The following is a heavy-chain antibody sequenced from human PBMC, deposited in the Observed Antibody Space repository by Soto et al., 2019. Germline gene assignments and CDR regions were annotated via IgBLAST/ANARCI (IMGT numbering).Heavy chain of an antibody. J-gene: IGHJ3*02. V-gene: IGHV3-21*01. CDR1: GSSFSSNN. Sequence: EGTMRLTCAACGSSFSSNNKNGVRQGPGKGLDWVSPIRPSPNYLYYADSLTCRFTLSRYNAKNSLYLQMNSLRAEDTAVYYCPTLEYGSSIPHRPFDAFDIWRQGTMVTVSS. CDR3: PTLEYGSSIPHRPFDAFDI. CDR2: IRPSPNYL. D-gene: IGHD6-6*01.